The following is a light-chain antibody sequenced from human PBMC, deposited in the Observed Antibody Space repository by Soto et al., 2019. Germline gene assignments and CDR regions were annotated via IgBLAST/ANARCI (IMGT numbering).Light chain of an antibody. CDR1: SSDVGGYNY. Sequence: QSALTQPASVSGSPGQSITISCTGTSSDVGGYNYVSWYQQHPGKAPKLMIYDVSKRPSGVSNRFSGSKSGNTASLPISGLQAEDEADYYCSSYTSSSTLDVVFGGGTQLTVL. CDR2: DVS. CDR3: SSYTSSSTLDVV. J-gene: IGLJ2*01. V-gene: IGLV2-14*01.